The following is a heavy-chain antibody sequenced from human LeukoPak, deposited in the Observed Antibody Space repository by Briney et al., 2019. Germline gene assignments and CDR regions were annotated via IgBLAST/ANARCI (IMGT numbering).Heavy chain of an antibody. CDR2: FIPILAAA. V-gene: IGHV1-69*10. D-gene: IGHD3-3*01. CDR3: AGIPVFGVVLHQEPV. J-gene: IGHJ6*04. Sequence: SVKVSCKASGGTFSDYALNWVRQAPGQGLEWMGVFIPILAAANSTQKFQGRVTITADISTNTVYMELSSLRSEDTAVYFCAGIPVFGVVLHQEPVWGKGTTVAVSS. CDR1: GGTFSDYA.